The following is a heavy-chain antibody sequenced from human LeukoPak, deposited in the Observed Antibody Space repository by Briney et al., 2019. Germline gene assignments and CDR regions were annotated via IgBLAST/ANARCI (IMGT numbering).Heavy chain of an antibody. CDR2: IYYSGST. V-gene: IGHV4-59*08. Sequence: PSETLSLTCTVSGDSLSGFYWSWIRQPPGKGLEWIGYIYYSGSTNYNPSLKSRVTMSIDTSKSQFSLKLTSVTAADTAVYYCARRRYTSGYLDYWGQGTLVTVSS. CDR1: GDSLSGFY. J-gene: IGHJ4*02. CDR3: ARRRYTSGYLDY. D-gene: IGHD3-22*01.